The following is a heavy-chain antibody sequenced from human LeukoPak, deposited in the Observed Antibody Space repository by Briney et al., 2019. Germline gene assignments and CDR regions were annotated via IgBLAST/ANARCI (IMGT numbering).Heavy chain of an antibody. V-gene: IGHV4-39*01. J-gene: IGHJ4*02. CDR2: IYYSGST. Sequence: SETLSLTCTVSGGSISSSSYYWGWIRQPPGKGLEWIGSIYYSGSTYYNPSLKSRVTISVDTSKNQFSLKLSSVTAADTAVYYCALDWLSYYFDYWGQGTLVTVSS. CDR1: GGSISSSSYY. D-gene: IGHD3/OR15-3a*01. CDR3: ALDWLSYYFDY.